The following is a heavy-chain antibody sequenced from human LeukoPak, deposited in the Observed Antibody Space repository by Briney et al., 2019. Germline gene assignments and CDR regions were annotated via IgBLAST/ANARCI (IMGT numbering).Heavy chain of an antibody. J-gene: IGHJ4*02. CDR1: GGSISSGYNY. V-gene: IGHV4-61*02. CDR2: IYTSGTT. CDR3: AKSGCSSSSCPGFL. D-gene: IGHD2-2*01. Sequence: SQTLSLTCTVSGGSISSGYNYWSWIRQPAGKGLEWIGRIYTSGTTNYNPSLESRVTISQDTSNNQFSLKLRSVTAADTAVYYCAKSGCSSSSCPGFLWGQGTLVTVSS.